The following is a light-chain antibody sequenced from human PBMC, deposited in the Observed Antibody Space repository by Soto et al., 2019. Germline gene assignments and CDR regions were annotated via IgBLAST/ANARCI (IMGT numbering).Light chain of an antibody. Sequence: EIVMTQSTATLSVSPGERATLSCRASQSVSSNLAWYQQKPGQAPRRLIYSASTRATGNPARFSGSGYGKEFTLHISSLQYEDFAVYYCQQHNNWHRTFGQGTKVEIK. J-gene: IGKJ1*01. CDR2: SAS. V-gene: IGKV3-15*01. CDR1: QSVSSN. CDR3: QQHNNWHRT.